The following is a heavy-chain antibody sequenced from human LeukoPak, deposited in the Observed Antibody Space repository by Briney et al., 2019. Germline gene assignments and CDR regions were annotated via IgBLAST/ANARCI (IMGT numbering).Heavy chain of an antibody. D-gene: IGHD3-22*01. CDR2: IYSGGRT. J-gene: IGHJ3*02. CDR1: GFTFSSYS. Sequence: GGSLRLSCAASGFTFSSYSMSWVRQAPGKGLEWVSVIYSGGRTYYADSVKGRFTTSRDNSKNTLYLQMNSLRAEDTAVYYCARAPDGYEAFDIWGQGTMVTVSS. CDR3: ARAPDGYEAFDI. V-gene: IGHV3-66*01.